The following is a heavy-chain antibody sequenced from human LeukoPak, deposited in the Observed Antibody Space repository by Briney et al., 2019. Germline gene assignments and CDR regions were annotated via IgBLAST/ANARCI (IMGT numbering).Heavy chain of an antibody. Sequence: ASVKVSCKASGYTFTGYYMHWVRQAPGQGLEWMGWINPNGGGTNYAQKFQGRVTMTRDTSISTAYMELSRLRSDDTAVYYCARGLATYDSSGYTAFDIWGQGTMVTVSS. CDR3: ARGLATYDSSGYTAFDI. CDR2: INPNGGGT. D-gene: IGHD3-22*01. CDR1: GYTFTGYY. V-gene: IGHV1-2*02. J-gene: IGHJ3*02.